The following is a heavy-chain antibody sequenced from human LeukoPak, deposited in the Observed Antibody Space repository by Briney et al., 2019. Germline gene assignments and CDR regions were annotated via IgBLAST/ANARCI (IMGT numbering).Heavy chain of an antibody. CDR1: GFTFRNSA. Sequence: GGSLRLSCSASGFTFRNSAMTWVRQAPGKGREWVSSISAGGSNTNHADSVKGRFTISRDNSKSTLYLQMSSLRVEDTAIYYCANALSVPNWNRTPFDFWGQGTLVTVSS. V-gene: IGHV3-23*01. CDR3: ANALSVPNWNRTPFDF. J-gene: IGHJ4*02. D-gene: IGHD1-1*01. CDR2: ISAGGSNT.